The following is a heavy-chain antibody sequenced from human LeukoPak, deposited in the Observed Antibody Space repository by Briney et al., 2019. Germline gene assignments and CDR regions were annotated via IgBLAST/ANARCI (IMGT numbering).Heavy chain of an antibody. D-gene: IGHD2-21*01. CDR2: IYYSGST. CDR3: ARFDVVGLYYFDY. J-gene: IGHJ4*02. Sequence: PSQTLSLTCTVSGGSISSGGYYWSWIRQHPGTGLEWIGYIYYSGSTYYNPSLKSRVTISVDTSKNQFSLKLSSVTAADTAVYYCARFDVVGLYYFDYWGQGTLVTVSS. CDR1: GGSISSGGYY. V-gene: IGHV4-31*03.